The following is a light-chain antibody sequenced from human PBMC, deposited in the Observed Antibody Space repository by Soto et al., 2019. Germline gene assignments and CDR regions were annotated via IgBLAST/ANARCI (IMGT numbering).Light chain of an antibody. CDR3: QQYGSSSWT. Sequence: EIVLTQSPGTLSLSPGERATLSCRASHSVSSKFLAWYQQKPGQAPRLLIYGASSMATGIPDRFSGSGSGTDFTLTISRLEPEDFAVYYCQQYGSSSWTFGLGTKVEL. J-gene: IGKJ1*01. V-gene: IGKV3-20*01. CDR1: HSVSSKF. CDR2: GAS.